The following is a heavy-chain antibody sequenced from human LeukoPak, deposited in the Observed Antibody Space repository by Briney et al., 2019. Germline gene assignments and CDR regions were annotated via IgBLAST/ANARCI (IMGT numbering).Heavy chain of an antibody. CDR1: GGSISTYY. V-gene: IGHV4-59*08. CDR3: ARNSAVATSRSWFDP. CDR2: IHFSGDT. D-gene: IGHD6-19*01. Sequence: PSETLSLTCTVSGGSISTYYWSWIRHPPGKGLEWIGYIHFSGDTNSNPSLKSRVTISVDTSKNQFSLKVNSVTAADTAVYYCARNSAVATSRSWFDPWGQGTLVTVSS. J-gene: IGHJ5*02.